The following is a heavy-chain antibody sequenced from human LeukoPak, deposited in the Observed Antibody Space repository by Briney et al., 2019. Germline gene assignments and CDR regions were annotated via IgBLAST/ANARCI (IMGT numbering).Heavy chain of an antibody. D-gene: IGHD6-19*01. CDR2: ICYSGST. J-gene: IGHJ4*02. CDR3: ARSERYSSGWYFYFDY. CDR1: GGSISTYY. V-gene: IGHV4-59*01. Sequence: SETLSLTCTVSGGSISTYYWSWIRQPPGKGLEWIGYICYSGSTNYNPSLKSRVTISIDTSKNQFSLNLSSVTAADTAVYYCARSERYSSGWYFYFDYWGQGTLVTVSS.